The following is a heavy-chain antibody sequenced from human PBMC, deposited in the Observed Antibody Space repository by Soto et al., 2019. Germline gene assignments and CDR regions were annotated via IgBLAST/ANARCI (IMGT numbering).Heavy chain of an antibody. CDR2: MYYSGRT. D-gene: IGHD3-3*01. Sequence: SETLSLTCTVSGGSISSSSYYWAWIRQPPGKGLEWIGNMYYSGRTYYSPSLKSRVTISVDTSKNQFSLKLSSVTAADTAIYYCAGSFWSVYYFDYWGQGTLVTVSS. CDR3: AGSFWSVYYFDY. V-gene: IGHV4-39*01. CDR1: GGSISSSSYY. J-gene: IGHJ4*02.